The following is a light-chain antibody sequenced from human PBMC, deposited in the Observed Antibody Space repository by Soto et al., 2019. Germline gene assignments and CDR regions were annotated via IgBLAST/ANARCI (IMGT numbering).Light chain of an antibody. V-gene: IGKV1-33*01. CDR3: QQYDNLIT. CDR1: QDISNY. CDR2: DAS. Sequence: DIQMIQPQPSLSASLGDRVSMTCKASQDISNYLTWYQQKPGKAPKLLIYDASNLETGVPSRFSGSGSGTDFTFTISSLQPEDIATYYCQQYDNLITFGHGTRLENK. J-gene: IGKJ5*01.